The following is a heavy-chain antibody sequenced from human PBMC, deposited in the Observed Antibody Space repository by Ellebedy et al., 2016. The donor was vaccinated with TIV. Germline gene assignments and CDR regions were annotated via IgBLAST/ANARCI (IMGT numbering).Heavy chain of an antibody. CDR3: TADTWDSSGYYYWVKD. J-gene: IGHJ4*02. V-gene: IGHV3-15*01. Sequence: GGSLRLSXAASGFAFNNAWMRWVRQAPGKGLEWVGRIKSQSEGGATDYAASVKDRFTISRDDSKNMLYLQMNSLKIEDTAVYFCTADTWDSSGYYYWVKDWGQGTLVTVAS. D-gene: IGHD3-22*01. CDR2: IKSQSEGGAT. CDR1: GFAFNNAW.